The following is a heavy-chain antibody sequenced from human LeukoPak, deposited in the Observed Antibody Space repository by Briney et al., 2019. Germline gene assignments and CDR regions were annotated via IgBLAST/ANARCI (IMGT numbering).Heavy chain of an antibody. Sequence: QPGGSLRLSCGASGFTFSLYTLHWVRQAPCKGLEWVATISYDEDNKYYADSVKGRFTISRDNAKNTLYLQMNSLRAEDTAVYYCARASYYGSGSYPDYWGQGTLVTVSS. D-gene: IGHD3-10*01. V-gene: IGHV3-30-3*01. J-gene: IGHJ4*02. CDR2: ISYDEDNK. CDR1: GFTFSLYT. CDR3: ARASYYGSGSYPDY.